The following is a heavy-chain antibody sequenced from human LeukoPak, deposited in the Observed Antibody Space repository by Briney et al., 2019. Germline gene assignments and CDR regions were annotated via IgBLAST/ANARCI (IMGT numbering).Heavy chain of an antibody. J-gene: IGHJ4*02. CDR1: GFTVSSNY. D-gene: IGHD3-10*01. CDR3: AKVGSHFGDY. V-gene: IGHV3-66*01. CDR2: IYSGGST. Sequence: GGSLRLSCAASGFTVSSNYMSWVRQAPGKGLEWVSVIYSGGSTDYADSVNGRFTISRDNSKNTLYLQMNSLRPEDTAVYYCAKVGSHFGDYWGQGTLVIVTS.